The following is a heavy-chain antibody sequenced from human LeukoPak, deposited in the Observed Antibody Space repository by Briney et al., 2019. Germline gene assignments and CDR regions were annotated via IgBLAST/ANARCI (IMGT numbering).Heavy chain of an antibody. V-gene: IGHV3-23*01. Sequence: GGSLRLSCAASGFTFSSSAMRWVRQAPGKGLEWVSAISGSGGSTYYADSVKGWFTISRDNSKNTLFLQMNSLRAEDTAVYYCAKRAARQDYFDYWGQGTLVTVSS. CDR2: ISGSGGST. J-gene: IGHJ4*02. CDR3: AKRAARQDYFDY. D-gene: IGHD6-6*01. CDR1: GFTFSSSA.